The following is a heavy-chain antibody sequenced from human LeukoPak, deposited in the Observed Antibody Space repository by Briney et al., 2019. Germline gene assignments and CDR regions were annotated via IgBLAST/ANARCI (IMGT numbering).Heavy chain of an antibody. J-gene: IGHJ3*02. CDR1: GFTFSNAW. Sequence: GGSLRLSCAASGFTFSNAWMSWVRQAPGKGLEWVGRIKSKTDGGTTDYAAPVKGRFTISRDDSKNTLYLQMNSLKTEDTAVYYCTTDSTTVTTFGDFDIWGQGTMVTVSS. V-gene: IGHV3-15*01. D-gene: IGHD4-17*01. CDR2: IKSKTDGGTT. CDR3: TTDSTTVTTFGDFDI.